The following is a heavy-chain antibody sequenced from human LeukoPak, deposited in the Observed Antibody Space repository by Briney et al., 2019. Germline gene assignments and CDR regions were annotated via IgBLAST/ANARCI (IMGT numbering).Heavy chain of an antibody. CDR1: GGSISSYY. CDR2: IYYSGST. Sequence: PSETLSLTCTVSGGSISSYYWSWIRQPPGKGLEWIGYIYYSGSTNYNPSLKSRVTISVDTSKNQFSLKLSSVTAADTAVYYCARELWTRPHAFDIWGQGTMVTVSS. D-gene: IGHD3/OR15-3a*01. V-gene: IGHV4-59*01. J-gene: IGHJ3*02. CDR3: ARELWTRPHAFDI.